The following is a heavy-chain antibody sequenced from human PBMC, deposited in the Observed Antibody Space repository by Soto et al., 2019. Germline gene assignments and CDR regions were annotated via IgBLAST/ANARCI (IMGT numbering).Heavy chain of an antibody. CDR3: ARGRYGDY. Sequence: QVHLVQSGAEVKKPGASVKVSCKGSGYAFTTYGITWVRQAPGQGLEWMGWISAHNGNTNYAQKLQGRVTVTRDTSTSTAYMELSSRRSDDTAVYYCARGRYGDYWGQGAVVTVSS. D-gene: IGHD1-1*01. V-gene: IGHV1-18*01. CDR2: ISAHNGNT. J-gene: IGHJ4*02. CDR1: GYAFTTYG.